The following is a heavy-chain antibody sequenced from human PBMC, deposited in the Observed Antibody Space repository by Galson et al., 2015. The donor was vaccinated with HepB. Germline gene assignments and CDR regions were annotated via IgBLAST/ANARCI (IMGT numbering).Heavy chain of an antibody. CDR1: GFTFSSYS. V-gene: IGHV3-21*01. D-gene: IGHD6-19*01. CDR3: ARDLAVAGTGLTNY. CDR2: ISSSSSYI. Sequence: SLRLSCAASGFTFSSYSMNWVRQAPGKGLEWVSSISSSSSYIYYADSVKGRFTISRDNAKNSLYLQMNSLRAEDTAVYYCARDLAVAGTGLTNYWGQGTLVTVSS. J-gene: IGHJ4*02.